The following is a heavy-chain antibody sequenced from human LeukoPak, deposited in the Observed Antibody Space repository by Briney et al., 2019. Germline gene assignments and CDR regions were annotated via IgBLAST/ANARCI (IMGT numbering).Heavy chain of an antibody. V-gene: IGHV4-59*01. J-gene: IGHJ4*02. CDR1: GGSISSYY. CDR3: ARRVSRFRVYYFDY. CDR2: IYYSGST. D-gene: IGHD3-10*01. Sequence: SETLSLTCTVSGGSISSYYWSWIRQPPGKGLEWIGYIYYSGSTNYNPSLKSRVTISVDTSKNQFSLKLSSVTAADTAVYYCARRVSRFRVYYFDYWGQGTLVTVSS.